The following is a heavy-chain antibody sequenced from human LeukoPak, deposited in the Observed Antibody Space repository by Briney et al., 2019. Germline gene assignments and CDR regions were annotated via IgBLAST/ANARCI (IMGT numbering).Heavy chain of an antibody. Sequence: SETLSLTCTVSGYSISSGYFWGWIRQPPGKGLEWIGNIYHSGSTYYKPSLKSRVTISVDTSKNHFSLKLNSVTAADTAVYYCARAPPLRGGFDYWGQGTLVTVSS. D-gene: IGHD2-15*01. J-gene: IGHJ4*02. CDR1: GYSISSGYF. V-gene: IGHV4-38-2*02. CDR2: IYHSGST. CDR3: ARAPPLRGGFDY.